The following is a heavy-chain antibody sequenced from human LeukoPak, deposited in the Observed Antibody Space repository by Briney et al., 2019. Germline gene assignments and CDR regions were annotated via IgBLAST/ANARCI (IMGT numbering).Heavy chain of an antibody. J-gene: IGHJ4*02. CDR3: AVDCYDRRG. V-gene: IGHV3-30-3*01. CDR1: GFTFSSYA. CDR2: ISYDGSNK. Sequence: GGSLRLSCAASGFTFSSYAMHWVRQAPGKGLEWVAVISYDGSNKYYADSVKGRFTISRDNPKNTLSLQMNSLSAEDTAVYYCAVDCYDRRGGGQGTLVTVSS. D-gene: IGHD3-22*01.